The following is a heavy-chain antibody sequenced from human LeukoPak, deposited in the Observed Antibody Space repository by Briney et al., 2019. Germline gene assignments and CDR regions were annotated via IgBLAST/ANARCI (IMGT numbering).Heavy chain of an antibody. D-gene: IGHD3-9*01. CDR1: GYSFTKYW. V-gene: IGHV5-51*01. CDR2: IDASDSET. J-gene: IGHJ4*02. CDR3: ARLNDILTGPFDY. Sequence: GESLKISCKGSGYSFTKYWIGWVRQMPGKGQEWVGNIDASDSETRHSPSFQGQVTISVDKPISTAYLQWNSLKASDTAMYYCARLNDILTGPFDYWGQGTLVTVSS.